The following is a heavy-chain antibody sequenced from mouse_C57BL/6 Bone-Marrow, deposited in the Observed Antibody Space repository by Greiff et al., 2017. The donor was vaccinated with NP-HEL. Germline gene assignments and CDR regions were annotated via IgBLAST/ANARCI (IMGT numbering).Heavy chain of an antibody. J-gene: IGHJ3*01. CDR2: IYPGDGDT. V-gene: IGHV1-82*01. CDR3: ARVDYGSSPAWFAY. D-gene: IGHD1-1*01. CDR1: GYAFSSSW. Sequence: QVQLQQSGPELVKPGASVTISCKASGYAFSSSWMNWVKQRPGKGLEWIGRIYPGDGDTNYNGKFKGKATLTADKSSSTAYMQLSSLTSEDSAVYFCARVDYGSSPAWFAYWGQGTLVTVSA.